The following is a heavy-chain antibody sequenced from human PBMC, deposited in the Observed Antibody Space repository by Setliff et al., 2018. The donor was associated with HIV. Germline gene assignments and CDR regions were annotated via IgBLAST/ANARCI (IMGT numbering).Heavy chain of an antibody. J-gene: IGHJ1*01. CDR1: GGSFSGYY. Sequence: SETLSLTCAVYGGSFSGYYWSWIRQPPGKGLGWIGEINHSGSTNYNPSLKSRVSISVDTSKNQFSLKLSSVTAADTAVYYCARLSRIAAVYFQHWGQGTLVTVSS. CDR2: INHSGST. V-gene: IGHV4-34*01. CDR3: ARLSRIAAVYFQH. D-gene: IGHD6-25*01.